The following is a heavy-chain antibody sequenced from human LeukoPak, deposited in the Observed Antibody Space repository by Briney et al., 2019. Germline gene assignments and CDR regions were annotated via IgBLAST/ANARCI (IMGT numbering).Heavy chain of an antibody. V-gene: IGHV3-74*01. J-gene: IGHJ5*02. Sequence: GGSLRLSCAASGFTFSSYWMHWVRQAPGKELVWVSRINGDGSTTTYADSVTGRFTISRDNAKNTQYLQMNSLRAEDTAVYYCARDISAWGQGTLVTVSS. CDR2: INGDGSTT. CDR3: ARDISA. D-gene: IGHD6-19*01. CDR1: GFTFSSYW.